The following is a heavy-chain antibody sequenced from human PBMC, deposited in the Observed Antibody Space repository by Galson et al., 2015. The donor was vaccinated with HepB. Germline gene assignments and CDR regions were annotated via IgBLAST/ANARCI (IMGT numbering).Heavy chain of an antibody. CDR3: ARSEMTTVVTDFDS. D-gene: IGHD4-23*01. CDR2: SRNKPKGYST. CDR1: GFSFSDHY. J-gene: IGHJ4*02. Sequence: SLRLSCAVSGFSFSDHYIDWVRQAPGKGLEWVGRSRNKPKGYSTAYAASVKGRFTVSRDDSKNSVFLQMNSLRSKDTAVYYCARSEMTTVVTDFDSWGQGTLVTVSS. V-gene: IGHV3-72*01.